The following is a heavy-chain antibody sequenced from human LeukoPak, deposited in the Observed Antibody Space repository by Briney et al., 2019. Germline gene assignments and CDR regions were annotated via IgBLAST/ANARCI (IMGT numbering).Heavy chain of an antibody. J-gene: IGHJ4*02. V-gene: IGHV3-21*01. CDR1: GFTFGSYS. CDR3: AREDYDYVWGSYRCFDY. CDR2: ISSSSSYI. D-gene: IGHD3-16*02. Sequence: GGSLRLSCAASGFTFGSYSMNWVRQAPGKGLEWVSSISSSSSYIYYADSVKGRFTISRDNAKNSLYLQMNSLRAEDTAVYYCAREDYDYVWGSYRCFDYWGQGTLVTVSS.